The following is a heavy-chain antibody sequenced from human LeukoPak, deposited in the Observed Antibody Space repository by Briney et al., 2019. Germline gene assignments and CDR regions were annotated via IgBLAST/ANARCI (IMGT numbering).Heavy chain of an antibody. J-gene: IGHJ4*02. V-gene: IGHV1-24*01. CDR3: ARKATTVTPPY. CDR2: FDPEDGET. Sequence: ASVKVSCKVSGYTLTELSMHWVRQAPGKGLEWMGGFDPEDGETIYAQKFQGRVTITADESTSTAYMELSSLRAEDTAVYYCARKATTVTPPYWGQGSLVTVSS. CDR1: GYTLTELS. D-gene: IGHD4-17*01.